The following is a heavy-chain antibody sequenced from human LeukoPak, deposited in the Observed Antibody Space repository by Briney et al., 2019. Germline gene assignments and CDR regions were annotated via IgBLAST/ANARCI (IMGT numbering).Heavy chain of an antibody. CDR2: ISYSGST. CDR3: ARRHIKLDSSGPFYFDY. J-gene: IGHJ4*02. D-gene: IGHD3-22*01. V-gene: IGHV4-39*01. Sequence: SETLSLTCTVSGGSISNSNYCWGWIRQPPGKGLEWIGSISYSGSTYYNPSLKSRVTISVDTSKNQFSLKLSSVTAADTAVYYCARRHIKLDSSGPFYFDYWGQGTLVTVSS. CDR1: GGSISNSNYC.